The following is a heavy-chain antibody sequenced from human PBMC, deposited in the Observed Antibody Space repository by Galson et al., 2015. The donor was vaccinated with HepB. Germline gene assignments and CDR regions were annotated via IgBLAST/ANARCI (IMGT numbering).Heavy chain of an antibody. CDR1: GYTFTSYG. Sequence: SVKVSCKASGYTFTSYGISWVRQAPGQGLEWMGWISAYNGNTNYAQKLQGRVTMTTDTSTSTAYMELRSLRSDDTAVYYCARSRATMVRGHDAFDIWGQGTMVTVSS. J-gene: IGHJ3*02. D-gene: IGHD3-10*01. CDR3: ARSRATMVRGHDAFDI. CDR2: ISAYNGNT. V-gene: IGHV1-18*01.